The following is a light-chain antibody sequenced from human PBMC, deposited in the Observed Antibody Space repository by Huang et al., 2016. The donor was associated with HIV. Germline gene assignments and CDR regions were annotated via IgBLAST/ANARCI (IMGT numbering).Light chain of an antibody. J-gene: IGKJ1*01. CDR1: QSVRSW. CDR2: QAS. Sequence: IQMTQSPSTLSASVGDRVTIICRASQSVRSWLAWYQQKPGKAPKLLIYQASTLQNGVPSRFSGSGSGTEFTLTISSLQPDDFATYYCQQYSSYIQWTFGQGTKVEI. V-gene: IGKV1-5*03. CDR3: QQYSSYIQWT.